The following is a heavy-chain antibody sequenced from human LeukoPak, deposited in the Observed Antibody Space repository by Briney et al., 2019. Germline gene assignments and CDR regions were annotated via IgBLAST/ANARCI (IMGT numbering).Heavy chain of an antibody. D-gene: IGHD2-2*03. Sequence: SETLSLACTVSGYSISSGYYWGWIRQPPGKGLEWIGSIYHSGSTYYNPSLKSRVTISVDTSKNQFSLKLSSVTAADTAVYYCARLLRVGYCSTTTCNWFDPWGQGTLVTVSS. J-gene: IGHJ5*02. CDR3: ARLLRVGYCSTTTCNWFDP. CDR1: GYSISSGYY. CDR2: IYHSGST. V-gene: IGHV4-38-2*02.